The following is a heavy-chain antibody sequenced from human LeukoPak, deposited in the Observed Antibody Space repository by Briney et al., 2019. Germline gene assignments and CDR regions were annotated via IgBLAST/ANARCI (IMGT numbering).Heavy chain of an antibody. D-gene: IGHD1-26*01. CDR2: IGTSGSTI. V-gene: IGHV3-48*03. J-gene: IGHJ6*02. CDR3: ARARRIVGATTAYYGMDV. CDR1: GFTFSSYE. Sequence: PGGSLRLSCAASGFTFSSYEMNWVRQAPGKGLEWVSYIGTSGSTIYYADSVKGRFTMSRDNAKNSMYLQMNSLRAEDTAVYYCARARRIVGATTAYYGMDVWGQGTTVTVSS.